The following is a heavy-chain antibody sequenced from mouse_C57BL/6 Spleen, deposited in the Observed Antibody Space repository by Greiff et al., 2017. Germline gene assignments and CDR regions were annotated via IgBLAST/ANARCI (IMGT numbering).Heavy chain of an antibody. Sequence: VQLQQSVAELVRPGASVKLSCTASGFNIKNTYMHWVKQRPEQGLEWIGRIDPANGNTKYDPKFQGKATITADTSSNTAYLQLSSLTSEDTAIYYCARVEVYYYGSPYFDYWGQGTTLTVSS. CDR2: IDPANGNT. V-gene: IGHV14-3*01. D-gene: IGHD1-1*01. CDR3: ARVEVYYYGSPYFDY. J-gene: IGHJ2*01. CDR1: GFNIKNTY.